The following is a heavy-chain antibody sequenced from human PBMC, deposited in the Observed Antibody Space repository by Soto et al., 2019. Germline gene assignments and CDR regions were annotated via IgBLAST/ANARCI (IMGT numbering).Heavy chain of an antibody. Sequence: QVQLVQSGAEVKKPGSSVKVSCKGSGGTFSSYTISWVRQAPGQGLEWMGRIIPLLGIANHAQKFQGRVTITADKSTSTAYMELNSLSSEDTAVYYCARFRGSYGMDVWGQGTTVTVSS. J-gene: IGHJ6*02. CDR2: IIPLLGIA. D-gene: IGHD3-10*01. CDR3: ARFRGSYGMDV. CDR1: GGTFSSYT. V-gene: IGHV1-69*02.